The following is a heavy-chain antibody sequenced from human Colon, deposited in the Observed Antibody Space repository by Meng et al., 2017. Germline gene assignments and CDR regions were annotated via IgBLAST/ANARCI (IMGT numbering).Heavy chain of an antibody. CDR2: INHSGRT. V-gene: IGHV4-34*01. Sequence: QGELPQVGAGLLKASDTLFPSCAVFGGSFSGYYWNWIRQSPGKRLEWIGKINHSGRTIYNPSLKSRVTTSIGTSKNQFSLNLTSATAADTAVYYCARGVAGGLGIHFDYWGQGTLVTVSS. J-gene: IGHJ4*02. D-gene: IGHD3-16*01. CDR3: ARGVAGGLGIHFDY. CDR1: GGSFSGYY.